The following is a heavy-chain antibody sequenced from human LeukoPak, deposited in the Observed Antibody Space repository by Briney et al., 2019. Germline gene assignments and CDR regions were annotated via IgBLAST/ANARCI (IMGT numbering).Heavy chain of an antibody. J-gene: IGHJ6*03. V-gene: IGHV3-15*01. CDR1: GFTFSNAW. Sequence: GGSLRLSCAASGFTFSNAWMSWVRQAPGKGLEWVGRIKSRTDGGTTDYAAPVKGRFTISRDDSKNTLYLQMNSLKTEDTAVYYCTAPHYDFWSGYAEDYYYMDVWGKGTTVTVSS. D-gene: IGHD3-3*01. CDR3: TAPHYDFWSGYAEDYYYMDV. CDR2: IKSRTDGGTT.